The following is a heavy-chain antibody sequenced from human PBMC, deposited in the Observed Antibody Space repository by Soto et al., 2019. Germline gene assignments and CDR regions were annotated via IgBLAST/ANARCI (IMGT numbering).Heavy chain of an antibody. CDR3: ARDQNSGSYYYYYYGMDV. J-gene: IGHJ6*02. V-gene: IGHV3-23*01. Sequence: EVPLLESGGGLVQPGGSLRLSCAASGFPFRPYAMTWVRQAPGQGLEWVSAISGNGVNTHYADSVKGRFTISRDNSKNTLFLQMNSLRAEDTAVFYCARDQNSGSYYYYYYGMDVWGPGTTVTVSS. CDR1: GFPFRPYA. CDR2: ISGNGVNT. D-gene: IGHD1-26*01.